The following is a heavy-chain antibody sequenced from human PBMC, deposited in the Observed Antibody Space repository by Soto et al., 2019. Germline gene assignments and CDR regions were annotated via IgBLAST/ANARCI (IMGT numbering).Heavy chain of an antibody. J-gene: IGHJ4*02. D-gene: IGHD2-21*02. Sequence: QVQLVQSGAEVKKPGSSVKVSCKASGGTFSSYAISWVRQAPGQGLEWMGGIISIFGTANYAQKFQGRVTITADESTSTADMELSSLRSEDTAVYYCARNGIPVTAIPEHFDYWGQGTLVTVSS. CDR1: GGTFSSYA. CDR3: ARNGIPVTAIPEHFDY. V-gene: IGHV1-69*01. CDR2: IISIFGTA.